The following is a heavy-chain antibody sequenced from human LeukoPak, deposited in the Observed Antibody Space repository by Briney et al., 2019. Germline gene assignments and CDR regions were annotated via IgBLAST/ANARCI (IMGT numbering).Heavy chain of an antibody. V-gene: IGHV1-58*02. CDR2: IVVGGGNT. Sequence: SVKVSCKASGFTFTSSAMQWVRQARGQRLEWIGWIVVGGGNTNYAQKFQERVTITRDMSTSTAYMELSNLRSEDTAVYYCAAGLSPHYDFWSGYSAYGMDVWGQGTTVTVSS. D-gene: IGHD3-3*01. CDR1: GFTFTSSA. J-gene: IGHJ6*02. CDR3: AAGLSPHYDFWSGYSAYGMDV.